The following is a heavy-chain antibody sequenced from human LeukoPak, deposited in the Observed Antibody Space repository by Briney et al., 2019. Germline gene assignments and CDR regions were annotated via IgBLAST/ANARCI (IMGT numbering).Heavy chain of an antibody. CDR2: IVVASGNT. CDR1: GFTFTNSA. CDR3: AAAPIEMQQRGFDY. Sequence: SVKVSCKASGFTFTNSAMQWVRQARGQRLEWIGWIVVASGNTKYAQKFQERVTITRDMSTSTAYMELSSLSPEDTAVYYCAAAPIEMQQRGFDYWGRGTLVTVSS. V-gene: IGHV1-58*02. D-gene: IGHD5-24*01. J-gene: IGHJ4*02.